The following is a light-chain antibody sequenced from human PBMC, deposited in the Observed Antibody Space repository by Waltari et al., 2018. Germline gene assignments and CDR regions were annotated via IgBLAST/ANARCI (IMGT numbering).Light chain of an antibody. J-gene: IGKJ4*01. CDR3: QQRANWPPLT. CDR1: QSVYTF. Sequence: EIVLTQSPGTLSLSPGERATLSCRASQSVYTFLAWYQQKPGQPPRLLIYETPKRATGTPARFSGSGSGTDFTLTISSLEPEDSAVYYCQQRANWPPLTFGGGTKVEI. V-gene: IGKV3-11*01. CDR2: ETP.